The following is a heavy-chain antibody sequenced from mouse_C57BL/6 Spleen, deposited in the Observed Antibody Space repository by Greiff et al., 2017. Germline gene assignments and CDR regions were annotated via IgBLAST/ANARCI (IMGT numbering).Heavy chain of an antibody. CDR3: ARDYYGSSYDWYFDV. CDR1: GYAFSSSW. CDR2: IYPGDGDT. D-gene: IGHD1-1*01. J-gene: IGHJ1*03. Sequence: QVQLQQSGPELVKPGASVKISCKASGYAFSSSWMNWVKQRPGKGLEWIGRIYPGDGDTNYNGKFKGKATLTADKSSSTAYMQLSSLTSEDSAVSFCARDYYGSSYDWYFDVWGTGTTVTVSS. V-gene: IGHV1-82*01.